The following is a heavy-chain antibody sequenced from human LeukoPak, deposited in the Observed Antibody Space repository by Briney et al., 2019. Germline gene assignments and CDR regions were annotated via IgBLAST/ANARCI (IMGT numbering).Heavy chain of an antibody. D-gene: IGHD2-15*01. V-gene: IGHV1-2*06. CDR1: GYTFTGYY. Sequence: ASVKVSCKASGYTFTGYYMHWVRQAPGQGLEWMGRIHPNSGGTNYAQKFQGRVTMTRDTSISTAYMELSRLRSDDTAVYYCARSGCSAGSCYSQTVKFDSWGQGTLVTVSS. J-gene: IGHJ4*02. CDR3: ARSGCSAGSCYSQTVKFDS. CDR2: IHPNSGGT.